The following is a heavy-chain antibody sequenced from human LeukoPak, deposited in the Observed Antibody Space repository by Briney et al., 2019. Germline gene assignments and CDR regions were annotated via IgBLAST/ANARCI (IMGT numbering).Heavy chain of an antibody. CDR1: GFTVSSNY. V-gene: IGHV3-53*04. CDR2: IYSGGST. D-gene: IGHD3-10*01. Sequence: GGSLRLSCAASGFTVSSNYMSWVRQAPGKGLEWVSVIYSGGSTYYADSVKGRFTISRHNSKNTLYLQMNSLRAEDTAVYYCARSKGPYYCGSVGPFDYWGQGTLVTVSS. CDR3: ARSKGPYYCGSVGPFDY. J-gene: IGHJ4*02.